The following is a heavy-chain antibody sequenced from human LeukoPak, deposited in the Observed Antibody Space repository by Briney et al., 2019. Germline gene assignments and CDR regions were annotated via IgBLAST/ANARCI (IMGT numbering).Heavy chain of an antibody. CDR1: GGSFSGYY. V-gene: IGHV4-34*01. CDR2: IHHSGST. D-gene: IGHD3-9*01. J-gene: IGHJ4*02. Sequence: PSETLSLTCAVYGGSFSGYYWSWIRQPPGKGLEWIGEIHHSGSTNYNASLKSRVTISVDTSKNQFSLKLSSVTAADTAVYYCARSGRYFETQWGQGTLVTVSS. CDR3: ARSGRYFETQ.